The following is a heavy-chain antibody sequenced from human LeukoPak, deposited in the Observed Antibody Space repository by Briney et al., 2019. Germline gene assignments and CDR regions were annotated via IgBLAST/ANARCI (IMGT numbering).Heavy chain of an antibody. D-gene: IGHD3-10*01. J-gene: IGHJ4*02. CDR1: GFTMSSYW. CDR2: VKQDGSEK. Sequence: PGGSLRLSCAASGFTMSSYWMSWVRQAPGKGLEWVANVKQDGSEKYYVDSVKGRFTISRDNAKNSLYLQMNSLRAEDTAVYYCARGRTKATWFGETHFDYWGQGTLVTVSS. V-gene: IGHV3-7*03. CDR3: ARGRTKATWFGETHFDY.